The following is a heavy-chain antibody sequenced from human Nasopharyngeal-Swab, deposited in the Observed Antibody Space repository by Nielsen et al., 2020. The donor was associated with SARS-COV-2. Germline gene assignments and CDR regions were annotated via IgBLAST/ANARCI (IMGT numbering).Heavy chain of an antibody. Sequence: SLKISCAASGFTFDDYPMHWVRQAPGEGLEWVSGITWNSGSMGYADSVKGRFTISRDNAKSSLFLQMNSLRAEDTAVYLCARGRPLGGYYFGYFDYWGQGTLVTVSS. V-gene: IGHV3-9*01. CDR2: ITWNSGSM. CDR3: ARGRPLGGYYFGYFDY. CDR1: GFTFDDYP. D-gene: IGHD3-3*01. J-gene: IGHJ4*02.